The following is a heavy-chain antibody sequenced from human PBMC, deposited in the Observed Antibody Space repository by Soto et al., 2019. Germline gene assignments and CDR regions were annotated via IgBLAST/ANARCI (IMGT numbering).Heavy chain of an antibody. CDR1: GGSISSGGYS. Sequence: QLQLQESGSGLVTPSQTLSLTCAVSGGSISSGGYSWSWLQQPPAKGLEWIGYIYHSGSTYYKPSPKSRVTISVDRSKNQCSLKLSSVTAADTAVYYCARCIAAAGMGWFDPWGQGTLVTVSS. CDR2: IYHSGST. J-gene: IGHJ5*02. V-gene: IGHV4-30-2*01. D-gene: IGHD6-13*01. CDR3: ARCIAAAGMGWFDP.